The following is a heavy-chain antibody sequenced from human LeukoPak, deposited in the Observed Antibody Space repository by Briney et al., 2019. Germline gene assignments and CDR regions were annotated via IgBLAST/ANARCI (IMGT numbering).Heavy chain of an antibody. V-gene: IGHV4-34*01. Sequence: PSETLSLTCAVYGGSFSGYYWSWIRQPPGKGLEWIGSISHTGSSYYNPSLKGRVTISVDTSTTQFSLRLSSVTAADTAVYYCARVYTGSSWDYYYYMDVWGKGTTVTVSS. CDR3: ARVYTGSSWDYYYYMDV. D-gene: IGHD6-13*01. CDR2: ISHTGSS. CDR1: GGSFSGYY. J-gene: IGHJ6*03.